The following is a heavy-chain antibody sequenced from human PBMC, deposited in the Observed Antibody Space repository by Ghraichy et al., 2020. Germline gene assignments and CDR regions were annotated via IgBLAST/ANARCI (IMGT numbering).Heavy chain of an antibody. CDR3: TTDRMEYENSGYILYY. CDR2: IQTKSDGEAT. D-gene: IGHD3-22*01. V-gene: IGHV3-15*01. Sequence: GGSLRLSCVVSGFTFNKAWMSWVRQAPGKGLEWVGRIQTKSDGEATTYAAPVKGRFTISRDDSKNIVYLQMKSLKTEDAGVYYCTTDRMEYENSGYILYYWSQGTLGTVYS. CDR1: GFTFNKAW. J-gene: IGHJ4*02.